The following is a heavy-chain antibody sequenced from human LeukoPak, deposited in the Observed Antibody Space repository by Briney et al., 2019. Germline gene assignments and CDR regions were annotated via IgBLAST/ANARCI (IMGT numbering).Heavy chain of an antibody. CDR2: IYPDGRT. V-gene: IGHV3-53*01. Sequence: PGGSLRLSCAVSGFTVTDNYMSWVRQAPGKWLQWVSVIYPDGRTYYADSVKGRFTISRDISRNTLLLQMNSLRPDDTAVHYCARTNPVYGDYDYWGQGTLVTVSS. CDR1: GFTVTDNY. J-gene: IGHJ4*02. CDR3: ARTNPVYGDYDY. D-gene: IGHD4-17*01.